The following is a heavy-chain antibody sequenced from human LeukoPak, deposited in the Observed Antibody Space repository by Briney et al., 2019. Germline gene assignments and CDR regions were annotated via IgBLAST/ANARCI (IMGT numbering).Heavy chain of an antibody. Sequence: GGSLRLSCAASGFIFNNYGLVWVRQAPGKGLEWVSAISNDGGGTTYADFVKGRFSVSRDNSKNTLFLQLNSLRAEDTALYYCAKGSSGYFFDLWGQGTLVTVSS. CDR3: AKGSSGYFFDL. D-gene: IGHD3-22*01. CDR1: GFIFNNYG. CDR2: ISNDGGGT. J-gene: IGHJ4*02. V-gene: IGHV3-23*01.